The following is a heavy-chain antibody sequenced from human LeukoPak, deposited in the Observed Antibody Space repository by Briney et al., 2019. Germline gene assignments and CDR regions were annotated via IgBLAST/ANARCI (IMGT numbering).Heavy chain of an antibody. J-gene: IGHJ3*02. CDR2: IYTSGST. CDR1: GVSISSYY. V-gene: IGHV4-4*07. Sequence: PSETLSLTCTGSGVSISSYYWSWIRQPAGKGLEWIGRIYTSGSTNYNPSLKSRVTMSGDTSKNQFSRKLSSLTAADTAVYYCARVRDYYDSSLAPNAFDIWGQRTMATVPS. CDR3: ARVRDYYDSSLAPNAFDI. D-gene: IGHD3-22*01.